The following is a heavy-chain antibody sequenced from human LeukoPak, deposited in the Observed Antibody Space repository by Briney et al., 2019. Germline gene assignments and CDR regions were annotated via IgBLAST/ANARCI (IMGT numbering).Heavy chain of an antibody. CDR3: ARDYCSGGGCYPGGNWFDP. CDR1: GFTFSSYA. J-gene: IGHJ5*02. CDR2: ISSNGGST. Sequence: GGSLRLSCSASGFTFSSYAMHWVRQAPGKGLEYVSAISSNGGSTYYADSVKGRFTISRDNSKNTLYLQMTSLRAEDTAVYYCARDYCSGGGCYPGGNWFDPWGQGTLVTVSS. D-gene: IGHD2-15*01. V-gene: IGHV3-64*04.